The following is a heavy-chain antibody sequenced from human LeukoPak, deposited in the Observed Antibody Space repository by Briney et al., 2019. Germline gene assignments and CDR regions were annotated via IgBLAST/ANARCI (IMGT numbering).Heavy chain of an antibody. D-gene: IGHD3-10*01. CDR1: GFTFSGSA. CDR3: TRPRSGTPFDY. CDR2: IRSKANSYAT. V-gene: IGHV3-73*01. Sequence: GGSLRLSCAASGFTFSGSAMHWVRQASGKGLGWVGRIRSKANSYATAYAASVKGRFTISRDDSKNTAYLQMNSLKTEDTAVYYCTRPRSGTPFDYWGQGTLVTVSS. J-gene: IGHJ4*02.